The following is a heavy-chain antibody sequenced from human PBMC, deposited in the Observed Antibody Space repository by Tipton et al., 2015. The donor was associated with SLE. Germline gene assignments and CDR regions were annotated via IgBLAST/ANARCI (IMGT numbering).Heavy chain of an antibody. V-gene: IGHV3-30*04. J-gene: IGHJ4*02. CDR3: ARVNNFYGSGSFDY. CDR2: ISYYVSNT. D-gene: IGHD3-10*01. Sequence: RSLRLSCAASGFIFSSYEMHWVRQAPGKGLEWVTAISYYVSNTYYADSVKGRFTISRDNSKNTLFLQMNSLRPEDTAVYYCARVNNFYGSGSFDYWGQGTLVTVSS. CDR1: GFIFSSYE.